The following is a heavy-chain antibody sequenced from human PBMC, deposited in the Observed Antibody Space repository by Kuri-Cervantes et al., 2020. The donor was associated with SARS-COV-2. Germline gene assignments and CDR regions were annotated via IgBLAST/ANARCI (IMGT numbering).Heavy chain of an antibody. CDR2: INHSGST. V-gene: IGHV4-34*01. CDR1: GFTFSTYG. CDR3: ARFSSGYYGSGSYYATYYYGMDV. J-gene: IGHJ6*02. Sequence: ESLKISCAASGFTFSTYGMHWVRQAPGKGLEWIGEINHSGSTNYNPSLKSRVTISVDTSKNQFSLKLSSVTAADTAVYYCARFSSGYYGSGSYYATYYYGMDVWGQGTTATVSS. D-gene: IGHD3-10*01.